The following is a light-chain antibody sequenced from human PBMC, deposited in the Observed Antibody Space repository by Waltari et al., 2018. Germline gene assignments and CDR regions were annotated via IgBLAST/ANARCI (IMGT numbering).Light chain of an antibody. V-gene: IGKV3-20*01. Sequence: EIVLTQSPGTLSLSPGERATLSCRASQSVGRSLVWYQQKRGQAPRLLIYDASSRATGIPYRFSGSGSGTDFSLTISRLEPEDFAVYYCQKYVSLPATFGQGTKVEIK. J-gene: IGKJ1*01. CDR2: DAS. CDR3: QKYVSLPAT. CDR1: QSVGRS.